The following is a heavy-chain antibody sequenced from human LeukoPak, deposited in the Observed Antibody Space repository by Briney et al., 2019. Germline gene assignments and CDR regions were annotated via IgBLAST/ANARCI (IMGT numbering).Heavy chain of an antibody. CDR1: GGSIRGNYY. CDR3: ARGSRISMVRGTPYYYGMDV. Sequence: SQTLSLTCTVSGGSIRGNYYWSWIRQHPGKGLEWIGFIYYSGSTDYNPSLKGRLTISVDSSNQFSLKLRSVTAADTAIYYCARGSRISMVRGTPYYYGMDVWGQGTTVTVSS. V-gene: IGHV4-31*03. CDR2: IYYSGST. J-gene: IGHJ6*02. D-gene: IGHD3-10*01.